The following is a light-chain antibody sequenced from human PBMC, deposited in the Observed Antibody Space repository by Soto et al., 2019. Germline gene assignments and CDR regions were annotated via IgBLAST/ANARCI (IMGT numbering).Light chain of an antibody. Sequence: EIVLTQSPGTLSLSPGERATLAGRATQSVDSTFLAWFQQKPGQAPRLLIYGTSTRATGIPDRFSGSGSGTDFTLTISRLQPEDFAVYYCQQSYSSWLTFGGGTKVDIK. CDR1: QSVDSTF. CDR3: QQSYSSWLT. J-gene: IGKJ4*01. V-gene: IGKV3-20*01. CDR2: GTS.